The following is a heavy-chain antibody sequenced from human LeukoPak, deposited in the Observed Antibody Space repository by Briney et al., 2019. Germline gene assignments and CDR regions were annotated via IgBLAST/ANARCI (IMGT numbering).Heavy chain of an antibody. CDR1: GFTFSSYA. CDR2: ISGSGGST. CDR3: AKVPYCAGDCYSGDY. D-gene: IGHD2-21*02. V-gene: IGHV3-23*01. Sequence: GGSLRLSCAASGFTFSSYAMSWVRQAPGKGLEWVSAISGSGGSTYYADSVKGRFTISRDNSKSTLYLQMNSLRAEDTAVYYCAKVPYCAGDCYSGDYWGQGTLVTVSS. J-gene: IGHJ4*02.